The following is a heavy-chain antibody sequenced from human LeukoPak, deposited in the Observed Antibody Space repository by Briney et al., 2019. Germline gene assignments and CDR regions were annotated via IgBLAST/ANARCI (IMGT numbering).Heavy chain of an antibody. V-gene: IGHV4-4*07. CDR3: ARGSLKYSSSWYGGDY. J-gene: IGHJ4*02. D-gene: IGHD6-13*01. CDR2: IYTSGST. CDR1: GGSISSYY. Sequence: PSETLSLTCTVSGGSISSYYWSWIRQPAGKGLEWIGRIYTSGSTNYNPSLKSRVTMSVDTSKNQFSLKLSSVTAADTAVYYCARGSLKYSSSWYGGDYWGQGTLVSVS.